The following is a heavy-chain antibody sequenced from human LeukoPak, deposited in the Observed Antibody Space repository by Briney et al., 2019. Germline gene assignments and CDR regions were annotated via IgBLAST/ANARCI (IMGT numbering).Heavy chain of an antibody. Sequence: ASVKVSCKASGGTFSSYAISWVRQAPGQGLEWMGGIIPIFGTANYAQKFQGRVTITTDESTSTAYMELSSLRSEDTAVYYCARGGDTSMAHYYYYMDVWGKGTTVTVSS. J-gene: IGHJ6*03. V-gene: IGHV1-69*05. CDR1: GGTFSSYA. CDR2: IIPIFGTA. CDR3: ARGGDTSMAHYYYYMDV. D-gene: IGHD5-18*01.